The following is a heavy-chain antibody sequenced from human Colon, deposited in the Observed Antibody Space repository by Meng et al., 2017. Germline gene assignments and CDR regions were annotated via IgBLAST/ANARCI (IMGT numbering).Heavy chain of an antibody. Sequence: VPVREARPGLAKPSQTLSLTCTFSGGSISSGGFYWSWIRQHPGKGLEWIGYIYYSGSTYYNPSLRSRVAISIDTSKNQFSLKLTSVTAADTAVYFCARTNYGDYNWFDPWGQGTLVTVSS. J-gene: IGHJ5*02. CDR1: GGSISSGGFY. CDR3: ARTNYGDYNWFDP. CDR2: IYYSGST. V-gene: IGHV4-31*03. D-gene: IGHD4-17*01.